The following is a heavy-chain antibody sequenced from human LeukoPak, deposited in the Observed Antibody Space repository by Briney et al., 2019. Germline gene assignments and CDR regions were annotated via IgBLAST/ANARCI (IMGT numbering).Heavy chain of an antibody. CDR2: ISHSGSA. V-gene: IGHV4-38-2*01. J-gene: IGHJ1*01. CDR1: GFSINTAYY. Sequence: SETLSLTCAVSGFSINTAYYWGWVRQPPGEGLEWIGSISHSGSAYYNPSLKSRVTISLDASKNQFSLKVTSVTAADTAVYYCARGMSSVAAVGLWGRGTLVTVSS. D-gene: IGHD6-13*01. CDR3: ARGMSSVAAVGL.